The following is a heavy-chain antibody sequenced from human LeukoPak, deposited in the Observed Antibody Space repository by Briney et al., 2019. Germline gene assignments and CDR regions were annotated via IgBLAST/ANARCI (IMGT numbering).Heavy chain of an antibody. J-gene: IGHJ4*01. CDR1: GFTFSDFV. CDR2: ISGSGGST. D-gene: IGHD3-22*01. V-gene: IGHV3-23*01. Sequence: PGGSLRLSCAASGFTFSDFVMRWVRQAPGKGLEWVSSISGSGGSTYYADSVKGRFTISRDNSKNTLYLQMNSLRAEDTAVYYCGLYYESRGYYWGHGTLVSVSS. CDR3: GLYYESRGYY.